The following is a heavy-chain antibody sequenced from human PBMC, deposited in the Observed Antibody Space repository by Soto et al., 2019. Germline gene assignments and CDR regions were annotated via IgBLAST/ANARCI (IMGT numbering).Heavy chain of an antibody. D-gene: IGHD6-6*01. V-gene: IGHV3-13*01. CDR2: VGVDGDT. CDR3: ARGGMAAPPGSTYFVGMDV. J-gene: IGHJ6*02. CDR1: GFVFSSYD. Sequence: GGSLRLSCATSGFVFSSYDMHWVRQVTGKGLEWVAGVGVDGDTHYAGSVKGRFSIARDSANDSMYLQMNSLRAGDTALYYCARGGMAAPPGSTYFVGMDVWGQGTTVTVSS.